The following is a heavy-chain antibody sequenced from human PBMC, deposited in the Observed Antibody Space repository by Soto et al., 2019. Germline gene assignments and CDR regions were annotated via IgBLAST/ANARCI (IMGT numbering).Heavy chain of an antibody. Sequence: PSETLPLTCTVSGASLISGDNYWSWIRHSPEKGLDGIGCIYYAGSTSYNPSLRSRVASPIDFSKNQFSLSLRSLNAAATAVCYYARTREFGYWSQGTLATVSS. J-gene: IGHJ4*02. CDR3: ARTREFGY. CDR1: GASLISGDNY. CDR2: IYYAGST. V-gene: IGHV4-30-4*01.